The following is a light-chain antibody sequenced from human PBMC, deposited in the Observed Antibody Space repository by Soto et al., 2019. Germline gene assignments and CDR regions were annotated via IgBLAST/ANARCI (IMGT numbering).Light chain of an antibody. CDR1: SSNIGSNP. V-gene: IGLV1-44*01. Sequence: QSVLTQPPSASGTPGQRVTISCSGGSSNIGSNPVNWYQQLPGTAPKLLIYGNIVRPSGVPDRFSGSKSGTSASLAISGLQSEDEAEYYCAAWDAGLNGPLYVFGPGTKVTVL. CDR2: GNI. CDR3: AAWDAGLNGPLYV. J-gene: IGLJ1*01.